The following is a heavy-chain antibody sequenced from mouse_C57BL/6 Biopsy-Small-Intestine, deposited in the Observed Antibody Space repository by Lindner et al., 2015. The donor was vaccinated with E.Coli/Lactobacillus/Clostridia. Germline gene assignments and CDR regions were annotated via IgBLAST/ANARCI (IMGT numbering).Heavy chain of an antibody. CDR1: GYSFTGYF. J-gene: IGHJ2*01. D-gene: IGHD2-2*01. CDR3: ATEGYDFDY. CDR2: INPDNGDT. Sequence: VQLQESGPELVKPGASVKISCKASGYSFTGYFMNWVKQSHGKSLEWIGRINPDNGDTFYNQKFKDKATLSADKSSSTAYMQLNSLTYEDSAVYYCATEGYDFDYWGQGTTLTVSS. V-gene: IGHV1-37*01.